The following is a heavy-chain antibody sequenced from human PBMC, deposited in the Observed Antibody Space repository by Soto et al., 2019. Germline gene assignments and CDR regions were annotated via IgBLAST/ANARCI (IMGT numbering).Heavy chain of an antibody. Sequence: KPGGSLRLSCAASGFTFSSYSMNWVRQAPGKGLEWVSSISSSSSYIYYGDSVKGRFTISRDNAENMLYLQMNSLRAEDTAVYYCTTVFEYWGQGTLVTVSS. V-gene: IGHV3-21*06. CDR2: ISSSSSYI. J-gene: IGHJ4*02. D-gene: IGHD1-1*01. CDR1: GFTFSSYS. CDR3: TTVFEY.